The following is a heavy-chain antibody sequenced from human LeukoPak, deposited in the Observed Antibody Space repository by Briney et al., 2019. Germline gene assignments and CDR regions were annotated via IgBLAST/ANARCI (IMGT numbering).Heavy chain of an antibody. CDR2: IIPILGIA. D-gene: IGHD4-17*01. J-gene: IGHJ4*02. CDR1: GGTFSSYA. V-gene: IGHV1-69*04. Sequence: SVKVSCKASGGTFSSYAISWVRQAPGQGLEWMGRIIPILGIANYAQKFQGRVTITADKSTSTAYMELSSLRSEDTAVYYCASGLSVTTSGDYWGQGTLVTVSS. CDR3: ASGLSVTTSGDY.